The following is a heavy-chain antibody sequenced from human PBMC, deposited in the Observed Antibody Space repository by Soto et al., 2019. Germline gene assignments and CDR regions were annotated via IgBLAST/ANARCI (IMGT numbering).Heavy chain of an antibody. J-gene: IGHJ4*02. CDR2: ISAYNGNR. CDR1: GYTFSSYG. V-gene: IGHV1-18*01. Sequence: QVQLVQSGAEVKKPGASVKVSCKASGYTFSSYGISWVRQAPGQGLEWMGGISAYNGNRKYAQKFQGRVTMTTDTATSTAYMELRGRRSDDTAVYYFARDSPPVDYWGQGTLVTVSS. CDR3: ARDSPPVDY.